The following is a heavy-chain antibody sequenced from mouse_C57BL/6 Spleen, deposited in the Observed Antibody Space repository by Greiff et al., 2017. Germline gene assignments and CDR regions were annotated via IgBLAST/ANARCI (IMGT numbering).Heavy chain of an antibody. J-gene: IGHJ1*03. CDR3: ARQRRYGYDDWYFDV. Sequence: EVKLMESGGGLVKPGGSLKLSCAASGFTFSSYTMSWVRQTPEKRLEWVATISGGGGNTYYPDSVKGRFTISRDNAKNTLYLQMSSLRSEDTALYYCARQRRYGYDDWYFDVWGTGTTVTVSS. CDR2: ISGGGGNT. V-gene: IGHV5-9*01. CDR1: GFTFSSYT. D-gene: IGHD2-2*01.